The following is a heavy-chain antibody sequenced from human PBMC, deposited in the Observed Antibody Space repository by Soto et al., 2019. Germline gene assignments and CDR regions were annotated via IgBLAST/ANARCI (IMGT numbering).Heavy chain of an antibody. CDR3: PKWGTDYYDGSGYYQLGNYWYCGL. CDR2: ITGSDGST. V-gene: IGHV3-23*01. CDR1: GFTFSSYA. Sequence: EVQLLESGGGLVQPGGSLRLSCAASGFTFSSYAMSWVRQAPGKGLAWVSAITGSDGSTYYADSVKGRFTISRDYSKNALDLPMNSLTAEDRAADYCPKWGTDYYDGSGYYQLGNYWYCGLWGRGTLVTVSS. D-gene: IGHD3-22*01. J-gene: IGHJ2*01.